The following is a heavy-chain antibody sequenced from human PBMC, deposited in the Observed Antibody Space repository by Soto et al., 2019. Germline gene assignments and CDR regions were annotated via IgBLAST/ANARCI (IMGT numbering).Heavy chain of an antibody. J-gene: IGHJ4*02. CDR2: IITYDGNT. CDR3: AASQQFDY. Sequence: QVQLVQSGAEVKKPGASVKVSCKASGYTFTSYGINWVRQAPGQGLEWMGWIITYDGNTNHAQKFQGRVTMTTDTSTSTAYMELRSLSSDDPAVYYCAASQQFDYWGQGTLVTVSS. D-gene: IGHD6-13*01. V-gene: IGHV1-18*01. CDR1: GYTFTSYG.